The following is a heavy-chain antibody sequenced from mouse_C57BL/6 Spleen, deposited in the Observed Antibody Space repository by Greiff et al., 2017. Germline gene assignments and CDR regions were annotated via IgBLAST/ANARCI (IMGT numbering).Heavy chain of an antibody. Sequence: EVKLVESGGDLVKPGGSLKLSCAASGFTFSSYGMSWVRQTPDKRLEWVATISSGGSYTYYPDSVKGRFTISRDNAKNTLYLQMSSLKSEDTAMYYCARQGITTVVAYYFDYWGQGTTRTVSS. D-gene: IGHD1-1*01. CDR3: ARQGITTVVAYYFDY. J-gene: IGHJ2*01. CDR2: ISSGGSYT. V-gene: IGHV5-6*01. CDR1: GFTFSSYG.